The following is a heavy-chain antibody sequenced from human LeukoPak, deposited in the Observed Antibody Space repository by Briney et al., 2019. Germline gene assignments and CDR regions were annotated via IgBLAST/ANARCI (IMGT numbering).Heavy chain of an antibody. Sequence: PSETLSLTCTVSGASISSYYWSWIRQPPGKGLEWIGYISYSGSPNYNPSLKSRVTISADTSKNQFSLTLGSVSATDTAVYYCVSPRGFSYGYFDYWGQGTLVTVSS. CDR1: GASISSYY. V-gene: IGHV4-59*08. D-gene: IGHD5-18*01. J-gene: IGHJ4*02. CDR2: ISYSGSP. CDR3: VSPRGFSYGYFDY.